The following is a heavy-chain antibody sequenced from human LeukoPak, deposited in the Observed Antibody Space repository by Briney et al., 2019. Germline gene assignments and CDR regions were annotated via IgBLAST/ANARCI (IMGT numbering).Heavy chain of an antibody. D-gene: IGHD3-22*01. CDR1: GGSISSYY. CDR3: ARRAFYYDSSGIYYFDY. CDR2: IYYSGST. Sequence: SETLSLTCTVSGGSISSYYWSWIRQPPGKGLEWIGYIYYSGSTNFNLSLKSRVTISVDTSKNQFSLKLSSVTAADTAVYYCARRAFYYDSSGIYYFDYWGQGTLVTVSS. V-gene: IGHV4-59*01. J-gene: IGHJ4*02.